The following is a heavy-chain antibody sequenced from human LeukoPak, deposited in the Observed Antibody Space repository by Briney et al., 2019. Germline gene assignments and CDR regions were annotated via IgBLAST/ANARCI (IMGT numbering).Heavy chain of an antibody. J-gene: IGHJ4*02. CDR1: GFTFSSYA. CDR2: ISYDGSNK. D-gene: IGHD6-13*01. CDR3: ARAAAGDY. Sequence: HPGRSLRLSCAASGFTFSSYAMHWVRQAPGKGLEWVAVISYDGSNKYYADSVKGRFTISRDNSKNTLYLQMNSLRAEDTAVYYCARAAAGDYWGQGTLVTVSS. V-gene: IGHV3-30*04.